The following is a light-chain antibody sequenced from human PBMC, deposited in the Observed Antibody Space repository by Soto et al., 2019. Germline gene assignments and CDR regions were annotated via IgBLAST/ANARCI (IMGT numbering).Light chain of an antibody. CDR1: QSVSSN. J-gene: IGKJ4*01. V-gene: IGKV3-11*01. Sequence: EIVMTQSPATLSVSAGERATLSCRASQSVSSNLAWYQQKPGQAPRLLIYDASNRATGIPARFSGSGSGTDFTLTIGSLEPEDFAVYYCQQRSNWPSLTFGGGTKVDI. CDR3: QQRSNWPSLT. CDR2: DAS.